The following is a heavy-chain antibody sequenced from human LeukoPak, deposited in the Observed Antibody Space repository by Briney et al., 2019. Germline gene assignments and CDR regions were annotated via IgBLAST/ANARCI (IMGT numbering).Heavy chain of an antibody. J-gene: IGHJ4*02. D-gene: IGHD3-10*01. CDR3: ARGKGYGSGSYAY. V-gene: IGHV4-34*01. CDR2: INHSGST. Sequence: PSETLSLTCAVYGGSFSGYYWSWIRQPPGRGLEWIGEINHSGSTNYNPSLKSRVTISVDTSKNQFSLKLSSVTAADTAVYYCARGKGYGSGSYAYWGQGTLVTVSS. CDR1: GGSFSGYY.